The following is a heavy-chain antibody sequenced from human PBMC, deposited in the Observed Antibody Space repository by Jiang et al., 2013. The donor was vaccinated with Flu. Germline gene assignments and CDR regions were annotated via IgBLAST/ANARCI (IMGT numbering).Heavy chain of an antibody. CDR2: IWYDGSNK. D-gene: IGHD3-10*01. J-gene: IGHJ3*02. Sequence: QLLESGGGVVQPGRSLRLSCAASGFTFSSYGMHWVRQAPGKGLEWVAVIWYDGSNKYYADSVKGRFTISRDNSKNTLYLQMNSLRAEDTAVYYCAREARFGDHDAFDIWGQGTMVTVSS. V-gene: IGHV3-33*01. CDR3: AREARFGDHDAFDI. CDR1: GFTFSSYG.